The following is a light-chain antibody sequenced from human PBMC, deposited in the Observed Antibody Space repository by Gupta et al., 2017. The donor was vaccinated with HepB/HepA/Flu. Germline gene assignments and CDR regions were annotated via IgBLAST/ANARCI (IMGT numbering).Light chain of an antibody. Sequence: QSALTQPRQVSGSPGQSATISCTTTSSYVATYNFVSWYQQHPGKVPKLMIYDVTKRPSGVPDRFSGSKSGNTASLTISGLQAEDEAEYYCCSYAAYNTWVFGGGTKVTVL. CDR3: CSYAAYNTWV. V-gene: IGLV2-11*01. J-gene: IGLJ3*02. CDR2: DVT. CDR1: SSYVATYNF.